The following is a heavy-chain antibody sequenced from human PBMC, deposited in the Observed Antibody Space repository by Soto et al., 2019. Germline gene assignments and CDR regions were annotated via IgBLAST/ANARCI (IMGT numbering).Heavy chain of an antibody. CDR3: ARDSSGYYYRVGAFDI. J-gene: IGHJ3*02. D-gene: IGHD3-22*01. CDR2: IWYDGSNK. Sequence: QVQLVESGGGVVQPGRSLRLSCAASGFTFSSYGMHWVRQAPGKGLEWVAVIWYDGSNKYYADSVKGRFTISRDNSKNTLYLQMNSLRAEDTAVYYCARDSSGYYYRVGAFDIWGQGTMVTVS. V-gene: IGHV3-33*01. CDR1: GFTFSSYG.